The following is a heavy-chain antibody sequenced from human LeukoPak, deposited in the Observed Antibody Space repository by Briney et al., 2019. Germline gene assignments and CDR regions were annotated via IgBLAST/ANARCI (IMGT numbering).Heavy chain of an antibody. D-gene: IGHD1-14*01. V-gene: IGHV4-59*01. CDR2: IYYSGST. CDR1: GDSISSYY. J-gene: IGHJ6*03. Sequence: ASETLSLTCTVSGDSISSYYWSWIRQPPGKGLEWIGYIYYSGSTHYNPSLKSRVTISVDTSKKQFSLRLGSVTAADTAVYYCARGINMDVWGKGTTVTISS. CDR3: ARGINMDV.